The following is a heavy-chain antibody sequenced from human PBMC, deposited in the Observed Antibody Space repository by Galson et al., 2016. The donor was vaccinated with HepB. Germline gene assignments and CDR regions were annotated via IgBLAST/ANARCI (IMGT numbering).Heavy chain of an antibody. Sequence: SLRLSCAASKFSFTSFWMTWVRQAPGKGLEWLANINVDGNEKYYVDSVEGRFTISRDNAKNSLYLEMNSLRVEDTAVFYCARSLGWYFDVWGRGTLVTVSS. CDR1: KFSFTSFW. CDR3: ARSLGWYFDV. D-gene: IGHD6-6*01. J-gene: IGHJ2*01. V-gene: IGHV3-7*01. CDR2: INVDGNEK.